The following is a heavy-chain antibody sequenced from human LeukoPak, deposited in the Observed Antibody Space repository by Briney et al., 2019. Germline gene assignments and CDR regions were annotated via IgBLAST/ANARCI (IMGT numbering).Heavy chain of an antibody. CDR2: MNPNSGNT. CDR1: GYTFTSYD. D-gene: IGHD2-2*01. Sequence: GASVKVSSKASGYTFTSYDINWVRHASGQGLEWRRWMNPNSGNTGYAQTFQGRVTMTRNTSIRTTYMELSSLRSADTTVYYSARTSGYCSNNSCHHLCDPWGQGPRVSVSS. J-gene: IGHJ5*02. V-gene: IGHV1-8*01. CDR3: ARTSGYCSNNSCHHLCDP.